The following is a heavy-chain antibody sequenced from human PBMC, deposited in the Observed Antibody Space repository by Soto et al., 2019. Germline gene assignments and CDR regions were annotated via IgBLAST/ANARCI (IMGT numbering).Heavy chain of an antibody. CDR1: GFTFSTYG. Sequence: GGSLRLSCAASGFTFSTYGMHWVRQAPGKGLEWVAVIWSDGSNKDCADSVKGRFTISRDNSKNTLYLQMNSLRAEDTAVYYCATDRGGKPFDIWGQGTMVTVSS. J-gene: IGHJ3*02. D-gene: IGHD3-16*01. V-gene: IGHV3-33*08. CDR2: IWSDGSNK. CDR3: ATDRGGKPFDI.